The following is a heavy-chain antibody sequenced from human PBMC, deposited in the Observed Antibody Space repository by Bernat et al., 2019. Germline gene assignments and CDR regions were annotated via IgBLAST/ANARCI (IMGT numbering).Heavy chain of an antibody. Sequence: QLQLQESGPGLVKPSETLSLTCTVSGGSISSGSYYWGWIRQPPGKGLEWIGSIYYSGSTYYNPSLKSPVTISVDTSKNQFSLKLSSVTAADTAVYYCARAGYTSNWRPGSFDYWGQGTLLTVSS. D-gene: IGHD6-13*01. CDR3: ARAGYTSNWRPGSFDY. CDR2: IYYSGST. J-gene: IGHJ4*02. CDR1: GGSISSGSYY. V-gene: IGHV4-39*01.